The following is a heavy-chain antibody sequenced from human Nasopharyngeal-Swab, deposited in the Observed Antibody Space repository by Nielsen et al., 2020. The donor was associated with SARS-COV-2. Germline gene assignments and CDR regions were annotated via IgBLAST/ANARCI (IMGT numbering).Heavy chain of an antibody. CDR2: ISSSGSTI. D-gene: IGHD6-13*01. CDR3: ARGKAAAGYYFDY. CDR1: GFTFSDYY. Sequence: SCAASGFTFSDYYMRWIRQAPGKGLEWVSYISSSGSTIDYAESVKGRFTISRDNAKNSLYLQMNRLRAEDTAVYYCARGKAAAGYYFDYWGQGTLVTVSS. J-gene: IGHJ4*02. V-gene: IGHV3-11*01.